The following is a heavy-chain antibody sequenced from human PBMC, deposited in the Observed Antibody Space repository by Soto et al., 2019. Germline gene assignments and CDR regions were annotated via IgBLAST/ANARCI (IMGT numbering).Heavy chain of an antibody. CDR3: ASGFVVVTAMTLDY. V-gene: IGHV1-69*02. Sequence: QVQLVQSGAEVKKPGSSVKVSCKASGGTFSSYTISWVRQAPGQGLEWMGRIIPIVGIANYAQKFQGRVTITADKSTSTAYMELSSLRSEDTAVYYCASGFVVVTAMTLDYWGQGTLVTVSS. CDR1: GGTFSSYT. J-gene: IGHJ4*02. D-gene: IGHD2-21*02. CDR2: IIPIVGIA.